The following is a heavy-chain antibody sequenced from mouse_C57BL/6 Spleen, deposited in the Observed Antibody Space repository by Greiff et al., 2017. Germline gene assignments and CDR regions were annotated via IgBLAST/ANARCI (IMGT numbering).Heavy chain of an antibody. CDR3: ARSGLYGAWFAY. V-gene: IGHV1-54*01. D-gene: IGHD3-1*01. CDR2: INPGSGGT. J-gene: IGHJ3*01. CDR1: GYAFTNYL. Sequence: VKLMQSGAELVRPGTSVKVSCKASGYAFTNYLIEWVKQRPGQGLEWIGVINPGSGGTNYNEKFKGKATLTADKSSSPAYMQLSSLTSEDSAFYCCARSGLYGAWFAYWGQGTLVTVSA.